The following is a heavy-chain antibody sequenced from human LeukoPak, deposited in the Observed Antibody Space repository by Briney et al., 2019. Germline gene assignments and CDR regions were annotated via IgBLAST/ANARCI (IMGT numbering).Heavy chain of an antibody. CDR1: GGSFSGYY. J-gene: IGHJ4*02. Sequence: SETLSLTCAVYGGSFSGYYWSWIRQPPGKGLEWIGEINHSGSTNYNPSLKSRVTISVDTSKNQFSLKLSAATAADTAVYYCARHGLLENPNWNVGAWDYWGQGTLVTVSS. CDR2: INHSGST. V-gene: IGHV4-34*01. D-gene: IGHD1-1*01. CDR3: ARHGLLENPNWNVGAWDY.